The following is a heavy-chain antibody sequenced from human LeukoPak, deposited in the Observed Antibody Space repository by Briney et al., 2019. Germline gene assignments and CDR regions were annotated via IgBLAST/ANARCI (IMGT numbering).Heavy chain of an antibody. CDR2: IYYSGST. V-gene: IGHV4-59*08. CDR3: ARGAGWYNY. J-gene: IGHJ4*02. D-gene: IGHD6-19*01. Sequence: SETLSLTCTISGGSISSYYWSWLRQPPGKGLEWIGYIYYSGSTNYNPSLKSRVTISVDTSKNQFSLKLSSVTAADTAVYYCARGAGWYNYWGQGILVTVSS. CDR1: GGSISSYY.